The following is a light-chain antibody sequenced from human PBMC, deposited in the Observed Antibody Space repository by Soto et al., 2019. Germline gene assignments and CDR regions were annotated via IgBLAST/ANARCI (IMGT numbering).Light chain of an antibody. J-gene: IGLJ1*01. CDR1: GSDVGGYKY. Sequence: QSVLTQPASVSGSPGQSITISCTGTGSDVGGYKYVSWYQQLPGKAPKLMIYDVSYRPSGVSNRFSGSKSGNTASLIVSGLQAEDEADYYCSSFASNSPFVFGAGTKLTVL. CDR2: DVS. CDR3: SSFASNSPFV. V-gene: IGLV2-14*01.